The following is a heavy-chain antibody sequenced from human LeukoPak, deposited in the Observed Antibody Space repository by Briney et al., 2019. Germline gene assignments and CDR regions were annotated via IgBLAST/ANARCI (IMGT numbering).Heavy chain of an antibody. CDR2: IYYSGST. CDR1: GGSISSSSYY. CDR3: ARQSGPFHYDDSSGYYPLDY. Sequence: PSETLSLTCTVSGGSISSSSYYWGWIRQPPGKGLEWIGSIYYSGSTYYNPSLKSRVIISVDTSKNQFSLKLSSVTAADTAVYYCARQSGPFHYDDSSGYYPLDYWGQGTLVTVSS. V-gene: IGHV4-39*01. J-gene: IGHJ4*02. D-gene: IGHD3-22*01.